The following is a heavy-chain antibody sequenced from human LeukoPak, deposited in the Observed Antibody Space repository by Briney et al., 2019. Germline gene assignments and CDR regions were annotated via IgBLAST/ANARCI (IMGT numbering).Heavy chain of an antibody. Sequence: GGSLRLSCAASGFTFTNFEMNWVRQAPGKGLEWVSYISYSGSTTSYADSVKGRFTISRDNAKNSLYLQMNSLRAEDTAVYYCARGSIAAAGLAFDYWGQGTLVTVSS. CDR1: GFTFTNFE. J-gene: IGHJ4*02. V-gene: IGHV3-48*03. CDR3: ARGSIAAAGLAFDY. D-gene: IGHD6-13*01. CDR2: ISYSGSTT.